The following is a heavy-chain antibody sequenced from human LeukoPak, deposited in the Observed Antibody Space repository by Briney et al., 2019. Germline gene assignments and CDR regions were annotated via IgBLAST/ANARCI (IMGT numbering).Heavy chain of an antibody. CDR3: VRDGGYYGPDS. D-gene: IGHD3-10*01. J-gene: IGHJ4*02. V-gene: IGHV3-7*04. Sequence: GGSLRLSCAASGFTFSDYHMSWIRQAPGKGLEWVANINQVASEENYVDSVKGRFTISRDNAKNSLYLQMNSVRAEDTAMYYCVRDGGYYGPDSWGQGALVSVSS. CDR1: GFTFSDYH. CDR2: INQVASEE.